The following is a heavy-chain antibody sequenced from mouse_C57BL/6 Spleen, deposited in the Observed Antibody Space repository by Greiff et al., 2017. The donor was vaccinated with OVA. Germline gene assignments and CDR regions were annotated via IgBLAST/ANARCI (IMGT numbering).Heavy chain of an antibody. CDR2: IRSKSNNYAT. V-gene: IGHV10-1*01. J-gene: IGHJ4*01. D-gene: IGHD2-5*01. CDR3: VREGSNYDYYYAMDY. Sequence: EVQLVESGGGLVQPKGSLKLSCAASGFSFNTYALNWVRQAPGKGLEWVARIRSKSNNYATYYADSVKDRFTISRDDSESMLYLQMNNLKTEDTAMYYCVREGSNYDYYYAMDYWGQGTSVTVSS. CDR1: GFSFNTYA.